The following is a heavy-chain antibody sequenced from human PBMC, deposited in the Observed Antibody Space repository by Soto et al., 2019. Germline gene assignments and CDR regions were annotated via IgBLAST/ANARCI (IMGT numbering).Heavy chain of an antibody. Sequence: SETLSLTCTVSGGSIRNGDFYWGWIRQPPGKGLEWIGYVYYSGTTYSHPSLNSRVSISVDTSENQFSLRLTSVTAADTAVYYCVTVNLVGAAYYFDYWGPGTLVTVSS. CDR2: VYYSGTT. D-gene: IGHD1-26*01. V-gene: IGHV4-30-4*01. CDR1: GGSIRNGDFY. J-gene: IGHJ4*02. CDR3: VTVNLVGAAYYFDY.